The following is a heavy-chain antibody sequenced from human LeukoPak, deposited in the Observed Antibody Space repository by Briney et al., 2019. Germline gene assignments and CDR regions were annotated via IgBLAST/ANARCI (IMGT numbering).Heavy chain of an antibody. Sequence: GRSLRLSCAASGFTFSCYGMHWVRQAPGKGPEWVAIIWYDGSNKYYADSVKGRFTISRDDSKNTLNLQMNSLRAEDTAVYYCVRDRGYYGDYWGQGTLVTVSS. D-gene: IGHD3-3*01. CDR3: VRDRGYYGDY. V-gene: IGHV3-33*01. CDR2: IWYDGSNK. J-gene: IGHJ4*02. CDR1: GFTFSCYG.